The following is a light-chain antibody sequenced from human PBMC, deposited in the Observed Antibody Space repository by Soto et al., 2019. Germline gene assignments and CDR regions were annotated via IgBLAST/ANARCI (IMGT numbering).Light chain of an antibody. CDR1: QSISTY. CDR2: DAS. V-gene: IGKV3-11*01. J-gene: IGKJ1*01. CDR3: QHRSNWPPT. Sequence: EIVLTQSPATLSLSPGEKATLSCRASQSISTYLAWYQQKPGQALRLLIYDASSRATGVPARFSGSGSGTDFTLTISNLEPDDFAVYYCQHRSNWPPTFGQGTKV.